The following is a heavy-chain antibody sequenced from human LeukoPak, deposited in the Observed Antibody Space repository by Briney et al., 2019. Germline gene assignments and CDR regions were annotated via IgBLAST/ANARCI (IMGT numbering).Heavy chain of an antibody. D-gene: IGHD1-26*01. CDR2: IYTSGGT. CDR1: GGSISSYY. Sequence: SETLSLTCTVSGGSISSYYWSWIRQPAGKGLEWIGRIYTSGGTNYNPSLKSRVTMSVDTSKNQFSLKLSSVTAADTAVYYCASLGKVGASDYWGQGTLVTVSS. V-gene: IGHV4-4*07. J-gene: IGHJ4*02. CDR3: ASLGKVGASDY.